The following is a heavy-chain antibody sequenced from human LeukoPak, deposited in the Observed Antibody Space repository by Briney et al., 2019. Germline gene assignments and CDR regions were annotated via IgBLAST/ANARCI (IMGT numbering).Heavy chain of an antibody. D-gene: IGHD5-24*01. CDR3: SRDGRWKWLPDYYFDY. V-gene: IGHV3-30-3*01. Sequence: GRSLRLSCAASGFTFSSYAMHWVRQAPGKGLEWVAVISYDGSNKYYADSVKGRFTISRDNSKNTLYLQMNSLRAEDTAVYFCSRDGRWKWLPDYYFDYWGQGTLVTVSS. J-gene: IGHJ4*02. CDR1: GFTFSSYA. CDR2: ISYDGSNK.